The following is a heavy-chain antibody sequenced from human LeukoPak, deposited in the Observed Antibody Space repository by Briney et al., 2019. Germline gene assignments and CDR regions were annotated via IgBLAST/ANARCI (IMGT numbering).Heavy chain of an antibody. J-gene: IGHJ5*02. V-gene: IGHV4-30-4*01. CDR2: IYYSGST. Sequence: SETLSLTCTVSGGSISSGDYYWSWIRQPPGKGLEWIGYIYYSGSTYYNPSLKSRVTISVDTSKNQFSLKLSSATAADTAVYYCARENYYGSGSYHRFDPWGQGTLVTVSS. CDR1: GGSISSGDYY. CDR3: ARENYYGSGSYHRFDP. D-gene: IGHD3-10*01.